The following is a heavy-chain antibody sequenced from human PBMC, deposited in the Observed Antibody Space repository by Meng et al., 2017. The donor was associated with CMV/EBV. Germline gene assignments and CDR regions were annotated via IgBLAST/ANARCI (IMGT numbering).Heavy chain of an antibody. D-gene: IGHD3-3*01. V-gene: IGHV4-34*01. Sequence: SETLSLTCAVYGGSFSGYYWSWIRQPPGKGLEWIGEINHSGSTNYNPSLKSRVTISVDTSKNQFSLKLSSVTAADTAVYYCARGLLGGFWSGYYTGWAPYYYYGMDVWGQGTTVTVSS. CDR3: ARGLLGGFWSGYYTGWAPYYYYGMDV. CDR2: INHSGST. J-gene: IGHJ6*02. CDR1: GGSFSGYY.